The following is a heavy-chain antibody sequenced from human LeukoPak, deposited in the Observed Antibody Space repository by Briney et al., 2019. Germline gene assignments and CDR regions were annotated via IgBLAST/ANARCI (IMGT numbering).Heavy chain of an antibody. CDR2: IIPIFGTA. D-gene: IGHD3-10*01. CDR3: ARGPYGSGSYFDY. J-gene: IGHJ4*02. CDR1: GGTFSSYA. V-gene: IGHV1-69*13. Sequence: SVKVSFTASGGTFSSYAISWVRQAPGQGLEWMGGIIPIFGTANYAQKFQGRVTITADESTSTAYMELSSLRSEDTAVYYCARGPYGSGSYFDYWGQGTLVTVSS.